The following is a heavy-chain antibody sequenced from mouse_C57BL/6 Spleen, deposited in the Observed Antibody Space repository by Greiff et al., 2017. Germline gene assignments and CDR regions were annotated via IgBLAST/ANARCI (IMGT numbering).Heavy chain of an antibody. CDR2: ISSGSSTI. Sequence: EVMLVESGGGLVKPGGSLKLSCAASGFTFSDYGMHWVRQAPEKGLEWVAYISSGSSTIYYADTVKGRFTISRDNAKNTLFLQMTSLRSEDTAMYYCARGRNYGSSHWYFDVWGTGTTVTVSS. V-gene: IGHV5-17*01. J-gene: IGHJ1*03. CDR1: GFTFSDYG. CDR3: ARGRNYGSSHWYFDV. D-gene: IGHD1-1*01.